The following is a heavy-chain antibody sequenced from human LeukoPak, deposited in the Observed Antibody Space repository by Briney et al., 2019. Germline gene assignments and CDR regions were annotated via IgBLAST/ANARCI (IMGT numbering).Heavy chain of an antibody. J-gene: IGHJ4*02. CDR2: IRYDGSNK. CDR3: AKDEGYYYDSSGYYYADY. D-gene: IGHD3-22*01. V-gene: IGHV3-30*02. CDR1: GFTFSSYG. Sequence: GGSLRLSCAASGFTFSSYGMHWVRQAPGKGLEWVAFIRYDGSNKYYADSVKGRFTISRDNPKNTLYLQMNSLRAEDTAVYYCAKDEGYYYDSSGYYYADYWGQGTLVTVSS.